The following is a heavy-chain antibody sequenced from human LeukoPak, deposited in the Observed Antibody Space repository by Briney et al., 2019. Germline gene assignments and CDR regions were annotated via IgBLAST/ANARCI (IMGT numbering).Heavy chain of an antibody. D-gene: IGHD1-26*01. J-gene: IGHJ4*02. V-gene: IGHV4-59*08. Sequence: SETLSLTCTVSGGSISRYYWSWIRQPPGKGLEWIGYIYYSGSTNYNPSLKSRVSISVDTSKNQFSLKLSSVTAADTAVYYCARQTKSPRERFDYWGQGTLVTVSS. CDR1: GGSISRYY. CDR3: ARQTKSPRERFDY. CDR2: IYYSGST.